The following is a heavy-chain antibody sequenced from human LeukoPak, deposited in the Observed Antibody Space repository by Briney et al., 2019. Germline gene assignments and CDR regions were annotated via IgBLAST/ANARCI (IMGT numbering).Heavy chain of an antibody. CDR3: ARGGKTFDY. Sequence: GESLKISCKASGYRFTSYWISCVRQLPEKGLECMGTIDPSDSYTNYSPSFQGHVTISADKSISTAYLQWSSLKASDTAIYYCARGGKTFDYWGQGTLVTVSS. CDR2: IDPSDSYT. CDR1: GYRFTSYW. J-gene: IGHJ4*02. V-gene: IGHV5-10-1*01.